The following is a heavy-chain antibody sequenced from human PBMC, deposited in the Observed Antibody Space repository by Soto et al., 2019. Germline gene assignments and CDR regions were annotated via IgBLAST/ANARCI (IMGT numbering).Heavy chain of an antibody. CDR3: ARSLGYCSSTSCYGGMDV. Sequence: SETLSLTCAVSGGSISSSKWWSWVRQSPGKGLEWIGEIYHSGGTNYNPSLKSRVTISVDKSKNQFSLKLSSVTAADTAVYYCARSLGYCSSTSCYGGMDVWGQGTTVTVSS. CDR1: GGSISSSKW. D-gene: IGHD2-2*01. J-gene: IGHJ6*02. CDR2: IYHSGGT. V-gene: IGHV4-4*02.